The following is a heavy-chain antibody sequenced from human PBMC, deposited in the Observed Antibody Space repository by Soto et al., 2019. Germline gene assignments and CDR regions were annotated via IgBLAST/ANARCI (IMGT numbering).Heavy chain of an antibody. CDR1: GFTLDSYT. J-gene: IGHJ4*02. V-gene: IGHV3-21*01. Sequence: EVQLVEFGGGLVKPGGSLRLSCVDSGFTLDSYTMNWVRQAPGKGLEWVSSISGSTAYIYYADSVKGRFTISRDIAKNSLYLQMNNLRAEDTAVYYCARGIGGARGYAEAFDSWGQGTLVTVSP. CDR3: ARGIGGARGYAEAFDS. D-gene: IGHD3-3*01. CDR2: ISGSTAYI.